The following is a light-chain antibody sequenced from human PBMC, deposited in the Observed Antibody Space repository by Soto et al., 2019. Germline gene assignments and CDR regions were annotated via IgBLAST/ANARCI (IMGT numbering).Light chain of an antibody. V-gene: IGLV1-40*01. CDR3: QSYDSSLSGWV. Sequence: QSVLTQPPSVSGAPGQRVTISCTGSTGYDVHWYQQFPGTAPKLLIHDNSIRPSGVPDRFSGSKSATSATLAITGLQAEDEADYYCQSYDSSLSGWVFGGGTKLTVL. CDR1: TGYD. CDR2: DNS. J-gene: IGLJ3*02.